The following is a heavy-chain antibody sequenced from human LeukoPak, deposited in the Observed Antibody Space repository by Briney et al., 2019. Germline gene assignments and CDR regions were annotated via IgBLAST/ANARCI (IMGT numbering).Heavy chain of an antibody. CDR3: AREVVVVAAAGRDNWFDP. CDR1: GYSFTSYW. V-gene: IGHV5-51*01. CDR2: IYPGDSDT. Sequence: GESLKISCKGSGYSFTSYWIGWVRQMPGKGLEWMGIIYPGDSDTRYSPSFQGQVTISADKSISTAYLQWSSLKASDTAMYYCAREVVVVAAAGRDNWFDPWGQGTLVTVSS. J-gene: IGHJ5*02. D-gene: IGHD2-15*01.